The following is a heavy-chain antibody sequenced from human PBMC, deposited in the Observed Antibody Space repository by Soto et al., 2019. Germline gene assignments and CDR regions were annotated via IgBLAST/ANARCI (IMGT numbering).Heavy chain of an antibody. V-gene: IGHV3-30-3*01. Sequence: QVQLVESGGDVVQPGRSLRLSCAASGFTFSTYAMHWVRQAPGKGLEWVAVISYDGSNKYYADSVKGRFTISRDNSKKPLYLQMNSLRAEDTAVYYCARRYKDGRRDCISTSCLFDPWGQGTLVTVSS. D-gene: IGHD2-2*01. J-gene: IGHJ5*02. CDR3: ARRYKDGRRDCISTSCLFDP. CDR2: ISYDGSNK. CDR1: GFTFSTYA.